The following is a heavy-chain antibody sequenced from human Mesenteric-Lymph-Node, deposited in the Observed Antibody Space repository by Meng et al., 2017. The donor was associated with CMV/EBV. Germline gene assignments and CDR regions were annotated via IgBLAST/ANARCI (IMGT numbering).Heavy chain of an antibody. Sequence: LSLTCAASGFTVSSSIMNWVRQAPGKGLEWVSRINSDGSSTSYADSVKGRFTISRDNAKNTLYLQMNSLRAEDTAVYYCARGNPTYYDFWSGYYPGADYWGQGTLVTVSS. D-gene: IGHD3-3*01. CDR3: ARGNPTYYDFWSGYYPGADY. CDR2: INSDGSST. V-gene: IGHV3-74*01. J-gene: IGHJ4*02. CDR1: GFTVSSSI.